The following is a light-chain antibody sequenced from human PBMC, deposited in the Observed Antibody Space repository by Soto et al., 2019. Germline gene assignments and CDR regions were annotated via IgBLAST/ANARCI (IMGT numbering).Light chain of an antibody. CDR2: GAS. J-gene: IGKJ4*01. V-gene: IGKV3-20*01. CDR3: QQYDTSPLT. Sequence: EIVLTQSPGTLSLSPGDRATLSCRASKNVNNNYLAWYQQKPGQAPRLLIYGASSRATGIPDRFSGSGSGTDFTLTISGLEPEDFAVYHCQQYDTSPLTFGGGTKVEIK. CDR1: KNVNNNY.